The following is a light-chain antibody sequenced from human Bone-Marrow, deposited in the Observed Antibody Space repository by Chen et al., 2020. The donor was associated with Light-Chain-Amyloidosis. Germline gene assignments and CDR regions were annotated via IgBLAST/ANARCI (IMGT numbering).Light chain of an antibody. CDR2: ENS. CDR1: NSNIGINY. CDR3: ATWDSSLTVWM. V-gene: IGLV1-51*02. J-gene: IGLJ3*02. Sequence: QSVLTQPPSVSAAPGQKVTISCSGSNSNIGINYVSWYQQLPGTSPKLLIYENSQRPSEIPDRFSGSKSGTSATLAVAGLQAGDEADYYCATWDSSLTVWMFGGGTKLTVL.